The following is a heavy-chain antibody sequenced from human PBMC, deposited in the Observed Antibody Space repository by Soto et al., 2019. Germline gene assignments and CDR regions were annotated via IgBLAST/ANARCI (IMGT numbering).Heavy chain of an antibody. CDR1: GYTFTSYY. CDR2: INPSGGST. J-gene: IGHJ3*02. V-gene: IGHV1-46*01. Sequence: AASVKVSCKASGYTFTSYYMHWVRQAPGQGLEWMGVINPSGGSTTYAQKFQGRVTMTRDTSTSTVYMELASVTAADSAVYYCAREPGYGLGALDIWGQGTTVTVSS. D-gene: IGHD5-12*01. CDR3: AREPGYGLGALDI.